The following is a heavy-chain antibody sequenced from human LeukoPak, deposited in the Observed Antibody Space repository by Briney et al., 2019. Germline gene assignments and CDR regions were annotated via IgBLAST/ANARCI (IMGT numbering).Heavy chain of an antibody. V-gene: IGHV3-7*01. Sequence: GGFLRLSCAASGFTFSGYWMSWVRQAPGKGLEWVANIKQDGSDKYYVDSVKGRFSISRDNAKNSLYLQMNSLRVEDTAVYYCARGSWYGFYWGQGALVTVSS. J-gene: IGHJ4*02. CDR2: IKQDGSDK. D-gene: IGHD6-13*01. CDR3: ARGSWYGFY. CDR1: GFTFSGYW.